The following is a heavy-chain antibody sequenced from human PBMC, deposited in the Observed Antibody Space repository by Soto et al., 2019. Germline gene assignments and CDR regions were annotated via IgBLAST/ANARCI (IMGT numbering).Heavy chain of an antibody. CDR1: GGSISSYY. D-gene: IGHD3-22*01. Sequence: PSETLSLTCTVSGGSISSYYWSWIRQPPGKGLEWIGYIYYSGSTNYNPSLKSRVTISVDTSKNQFSLKLSSVTAADTAVYYCATYYYDSSGYYSDYWGQGTLVTVSS. CDR2: IYYSGST. J-gene: IGHJ4*02. V-gene: IGHV4-59*01. CDR3: ATYYYDSSGYYSDY.